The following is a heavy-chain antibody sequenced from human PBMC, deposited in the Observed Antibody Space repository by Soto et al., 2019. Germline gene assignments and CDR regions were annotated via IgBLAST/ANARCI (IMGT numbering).Heavy chain of an antibody. V-gene: IGHV1-8*01. CDR2: MNPNSGNT. CDR1: GYTFASYD. D-gene: IGHD3-3*01. CDR3: ARAGKLVDYWSGQGMDDAFDI. Sequence: GASVKVSCKASGYTFASYDINWVRQATGQGLEWMGWMNPNSGNTGYAQKFQGRVTMTRNTSISTAYMELSSLRSEYTSVYYCARAGKLVDYWSGQGMDDAFDIWG. J-gene: IGHJ3*02.